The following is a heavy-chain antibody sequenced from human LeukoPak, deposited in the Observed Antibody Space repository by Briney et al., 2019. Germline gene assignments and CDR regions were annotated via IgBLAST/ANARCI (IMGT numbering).Heavy chain of an antibody. CDR3: ARVPYDFWSGYDKIPEYFQH. J-gene: IGHJ1*01. CDR2: INPNSGGT. Sequence: ASVKVSCKPSGYTFTGYYLHWVRQAPEQGLEWMGWINPNSGGTNNAQKFQGRVTMTRDTSISTAYMELSRLRSDDTAVYYCARVPYDFWSGYDKIPEYFQHWGQGTLVTVSS. D-gene: IGHD3-3*01. V-gene: IGHV1-2*02. CDR1: GYTFTGYY.